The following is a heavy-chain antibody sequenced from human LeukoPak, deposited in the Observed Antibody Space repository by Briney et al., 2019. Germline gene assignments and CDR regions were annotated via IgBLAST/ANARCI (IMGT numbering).Heavy chain of an antibody. CDR2: ISGSGGST. CDR3: AKGDSGTYYYHFDY. V-gene: IGHV3-23*01. D-gene: IGHD3-10*01. J-gene: IGHJ4*02. Sequence: PGGSLRLSCAASGFTFSSCVMNWVRQAPGKGLEWVSGISGSGGSTYYADSVKGRFTISRDNSKNTLYLQMNSLRAEDTAVYYCAKGDSGTYYYHFDYWGQGTLVTVSS. CDR1: GFTFSSCV.